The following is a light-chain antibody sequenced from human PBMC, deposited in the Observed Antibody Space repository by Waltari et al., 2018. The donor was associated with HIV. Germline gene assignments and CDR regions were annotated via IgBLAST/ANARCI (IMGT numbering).Light chain of an antibody. CDR1: NSNIGHNY. Sequence: QSVLTQPPSASGTPGQTVTISCSGSNSNIGHNYVYWYHQFSGMPPKLLIFRNDQRPSGVPDRFSGSKSGTSASLAVSGLRSEDEADYFCSSSDDSLRQYVFGGGTRLTV. CDR3: SSSDDSLRQYV. V-gene: IGLV1-47*01. J-gene: IGLJ6*01. CDR2: RND.